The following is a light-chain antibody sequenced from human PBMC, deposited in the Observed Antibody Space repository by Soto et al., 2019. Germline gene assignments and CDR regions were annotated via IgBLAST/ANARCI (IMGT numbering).Light chain of an antibody. J-gene: IGKJ1*01. Sequence: DIPITPSPSSLSASVEARGIIPCRASQSISNHLNWYQQKPGKAPKLLIFAASSLQSGVPSRFSGSRSGPDFTLTISSLQPEDFATYYCQQSYSSPPTFGQGTKVDIK. CDR2: AAS. CDR3: QQSYSSPPT. V-gene: IGKV1-39*01. CDR1: QSISNH.